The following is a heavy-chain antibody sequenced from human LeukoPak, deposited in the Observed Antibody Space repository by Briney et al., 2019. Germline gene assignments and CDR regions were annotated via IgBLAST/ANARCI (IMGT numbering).Heavy chain of an antibody. CDR1: GFSLSTSGVG. Sequence: SGPTLVNPTQTLTLTCTFSGFSLSTSGVGVGWIRQPPGKALEWLALLYWNDDKRYSPSLNSRLTITKDTSKNQVVLTMTNMDPVDAATYYCARRRDYRTGGVFDYWGQGTLVTVSS. V-gene: IGHV2-5*01. CDR3: ARRRDYRTGGVFDY. D-gene: IGHD2-8*02. CDR2: LYWNDDK. J-gene: IGHJ4*02.